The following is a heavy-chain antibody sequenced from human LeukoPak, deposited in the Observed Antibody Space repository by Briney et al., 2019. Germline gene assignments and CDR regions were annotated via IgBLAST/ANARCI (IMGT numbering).Heavy chain of an antibody. V-gene: IGHV4-59*01. J-gene: IGHJ5*02. CDR2: IYYSGST. D-gene: IGHD2-2*01. CDR1: GGSISSYY. CDR3: ARGRYCSSTSCYECWFDP. Sequence: SETLSLTCTVSGGSISSYYWSWIRQPPGKGLEWIGYIYYSGSTNYNPSLKSRVTISVDTSKNQFSLKLSSVTAADTAVYYCARGRYCSSTSCYECWFDPWGQGTLVTVSS.